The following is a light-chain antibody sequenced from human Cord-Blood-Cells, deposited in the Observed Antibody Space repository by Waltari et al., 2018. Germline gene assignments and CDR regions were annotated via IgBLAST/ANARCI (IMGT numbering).Light chain of an antibody. Sequence: EIVMTQSPATLSVSPGERATLSCRASQSVSSNLAWYQQTPGQAPRLLIYGASTRATGIPARFSGSGSGTEFTLTISSLQSEDFAVYYCQQYNNWPLTFGPGTKVDIK. J-gene: IGKJ3*01. CDR1: QSVSSN. CDR2: GAS. CDR3: QQYNNWPLT. V-gene: IGKV3-15*01.